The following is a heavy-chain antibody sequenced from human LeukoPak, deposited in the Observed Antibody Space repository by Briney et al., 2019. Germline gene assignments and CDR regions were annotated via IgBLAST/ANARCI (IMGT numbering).Heavy chain of an antibody. CDR2: VDPEDGET. CDR1: GYTFTDYY. CDR3: ATSPNHHLRLGELSLWADNY. Sequence: GASVKVSCKASGYTFTDYYMHWVKQAPGKGLEWMGRVDPEDGETIYAEKFQGRVTITADTSTDTAYMELSSLRSEDTAVYYCATSPNHHLRLGELSLWADNYWGQGTLVTVSS. D-gene: IGHD3-16*02. V-gene: IGHV1-69-2*01. J-gene: IGHJ4*02.